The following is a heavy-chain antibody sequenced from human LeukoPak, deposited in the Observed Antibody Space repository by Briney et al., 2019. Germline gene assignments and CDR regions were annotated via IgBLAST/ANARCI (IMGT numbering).Heavy chain of an antibody. D-gene: IGHD1-14*01. CDR2: ISSSGSTI. CDR3: ARDVNPQEYYFDY. Sequence: AGGSLRLSFAASGFTVSSNYMSWVRQAPGKGLEWVSYISSSGSTIYYADSVKGRFTISRDNAKNSLYLQMNSLRAEDTAVYYCARDVNPQEYYFDYWGQGTLVTVSS. J-gene: IGHJ4*02. CDR1: GFTVSSNY. V-gene: IGHV3-11*01.